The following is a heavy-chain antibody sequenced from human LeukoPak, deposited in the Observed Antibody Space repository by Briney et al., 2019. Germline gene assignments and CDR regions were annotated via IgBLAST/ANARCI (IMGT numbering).Heavy chain of an antibody. V-gene: IGHV3-7*03. D-gene: IGHD1-14*01. J-gene: IGHJ5*02. CDR3: ARDGDTGSDWFDP. CDR1: GFTFSSYW. Sequence: GGSLRLSCAASGFTFSSYWMSWVRQAPGKGLEWVANIKQDGSEKYYVDSVKGRFTISRDNAKSSLYLQMNSLRAEDTAVYYCARDGDTGSDWFDPWGQGTLVTVSS. CDR2: IKQDGSEK.